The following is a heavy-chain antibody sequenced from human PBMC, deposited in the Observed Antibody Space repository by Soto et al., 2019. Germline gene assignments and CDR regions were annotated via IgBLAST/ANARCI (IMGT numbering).Heavy chain of an antibody. CDR3: ASMEYDSSFLIDY. J-gene: IGHJ4*02. Sequence: PSETLSLTCAVYGGSFRGYYWSWIRQPPGKGLEWIGEINHSGSTNYNPSLKSRVTISVDTSKNQFSLKLSSVTAADTAVYYCASMEYDSSFLIDYWGQGTLVTVSS. V-gene: IGHV4-34*01. CDR2: INHSGST. CDR1: GGSFRGYY. D-gene: IGHD3-22*01.